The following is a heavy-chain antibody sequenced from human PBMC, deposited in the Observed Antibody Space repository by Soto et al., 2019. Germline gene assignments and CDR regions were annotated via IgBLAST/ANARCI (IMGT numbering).Heavy chain of an antibody. D-gene: IGHD3-3*01. V-gene: IGHV4-4*07. CDR3: ARGQRFSDWFDP. Sequence: LSLTCTVTGGAISGYYWTWIRQSDGEGLEWIGRIYSSGSTNYNPSLKSRVTISLDTSMNYFSLRLSSVTAADTAVYYCARGQRFSDWFDPWGQGTLVTVSS. J-gene: IGHJ5*02. CDR1: GGAISGYY. CDR2: IYSSGST.